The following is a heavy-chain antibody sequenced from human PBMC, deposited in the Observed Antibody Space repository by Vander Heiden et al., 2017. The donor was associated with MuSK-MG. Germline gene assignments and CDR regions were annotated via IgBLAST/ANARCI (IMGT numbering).Heavy chain of an antibody. J-gene: IGHJ3*02. Sequence: EVQLVESGGGLVQPGGSLRLSCAASGFTFSSYAMSWVRQAPGKGLEWVSAISGSGGSTYYADSVNGRFTISRDNSKNTLYLQMNSLSAEHPAVYYCAKDHPRSRGGAIEAFDIWGQGTLVTVSS. CDR2: ISGSGGST. D-gene: IGHD1-26*01. CDR1: GFTFSSYA. V-gene: IGHV3-23*04. CDR3: AKDHPRSRGGAIEAFDI.